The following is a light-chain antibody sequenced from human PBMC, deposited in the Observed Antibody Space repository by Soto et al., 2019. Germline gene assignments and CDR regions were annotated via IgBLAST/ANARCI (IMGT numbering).Light chain of an antibody. CDR3: QQSYSTPT. CDR1: QSISTY. Sequence: DIQMTQSPSSLPASVGGRVTITCRASQSISTYVNWYQQKAGKAPKLLIYDASSLYSGVPSRFSGSGSGTDFTLTISTLQPEDFATYYCQQSYSTPTFGPGTKVDIK. V-gene: IGKV1-39*01. CDR2: DAS. J-gene: IGKJ3*01.